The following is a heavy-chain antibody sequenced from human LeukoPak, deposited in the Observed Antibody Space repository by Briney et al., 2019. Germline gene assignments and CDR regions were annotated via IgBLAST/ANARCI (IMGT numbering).Heavy chain of an antibody. Sequence: GGSLRLSCAASGFTFDAYAMHWVRQAPGKGLEWVSGISWNSGSIGYADSVKGRFTLSRDNAKNSLYLQMNSLRAEDTAVYYCAKASVNGYSGYVHPGVDYWGQGTLVTVSS. CDR1: GFTFDAYA. V-gene: IGHV3-9*01. CDR3: AKASVNGYSGYVHPGVDY. J-gene: IGHJ4*02. CDR2: ISWNSGSI. D-gene: IGHD5-12*01.